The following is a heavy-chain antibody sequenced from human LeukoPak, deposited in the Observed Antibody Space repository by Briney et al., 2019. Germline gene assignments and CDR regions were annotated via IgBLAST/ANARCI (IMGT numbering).Heavy chain of an antibody. D-gene: IGHD3-10*01. CDR3: ARGPLVTMVRGIYNWFDP. V-gene: IGHV4-34*01. CDR1: GGSFSGYY. Sequence: SETLSLTCAVYGGSFSGYYWSSIRQPPRKGLEWIGEINHSGSTNYNPSLKSRVTISVDTSKNQFSLKLSSVTAADTAVYYCARGPLVTMVRGIYNWFDPWGQGTLVTVSS. CDR2: INHSGST. J-gene: IGHJ5*02.